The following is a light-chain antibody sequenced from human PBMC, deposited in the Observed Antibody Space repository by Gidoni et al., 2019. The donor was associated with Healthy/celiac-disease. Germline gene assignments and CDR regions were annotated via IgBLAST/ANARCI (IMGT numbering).Light chain of an antibody. Sequence: VLPPSPCPLSLSPGESAPLSCRASQSVSSSYLAWYQQKPGQAPRLLIYGASSRATGIPDRFSGSGSGTDFTLTISRLEPEDFAVYYCQQYGSSPFTFGPGTKVDIK. CDR2: GAS. V-gene: IGKV3-20*01. J-gene: IGKJ3*01. CDR1: QSVSSSY. CDR3: QQYGSSPFT.